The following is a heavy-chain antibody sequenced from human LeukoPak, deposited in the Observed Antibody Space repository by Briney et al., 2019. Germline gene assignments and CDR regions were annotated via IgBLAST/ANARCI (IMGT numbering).Heavy chain of an antibody. Sequence: SETLSLTCTVSGGSITNSYWNWVRQSPGKGLEWIGYINYSGSTNYNPSLKSRVTISVDTSKNQFSLKLRSVTAADTAVYCCARDPLSTNDFDIWGQGTMVTVSS. CDR2: INYSGST. D-gene: IGHD1-1*01. J-gene: IGHJ3*02. CDR3: ARDPLSTNDFDI. CDR1: GGSITNSY. V-gene: IGHV4-59*01.